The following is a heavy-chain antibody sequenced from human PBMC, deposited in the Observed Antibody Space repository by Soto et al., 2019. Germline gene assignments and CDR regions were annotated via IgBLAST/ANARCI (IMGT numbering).Heavy chain of an antibody. Sequence: PSETLSLTCTVSGGSIISYYWSWLRPPAGKGLEWIGRIYSTGTTTYNPALKSRVTMSVDRSKNQFSLKLTSVTAADTAVYYCAREAGDDYGDFDDYWGQGTQVTVSS. CDR1: GGSIISYY. CDR2: IYSTGTT. J-gene: IGHJ4*02. CDR3: AREAGDDYGDFDDY. V-gene: IGHV4-4*07. D-gene: IGHD4-17*01.